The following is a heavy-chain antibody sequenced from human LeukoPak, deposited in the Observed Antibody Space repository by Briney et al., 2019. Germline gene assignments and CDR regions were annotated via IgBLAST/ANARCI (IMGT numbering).Heavy chain of an antibody. CDR2: ISYDGSNK. J-gene: IGHJ4*02. D-gene: IGHD2-8*02. Sequence: AGGSLRLSCAASGFTFSRYGMHWVRQAPGKGLEWVAVISYDGSNKYYADSVKGRFTISRDNSKNEVYLQMNSLRAEDTAVYYCVRDKGYCPAGCCPAYWGQGTLVTVSS. CDR3: VRDKGYCPAGCCPAY. CDR1: GFTFSRYG. V-gene: IGHV3-33*08.